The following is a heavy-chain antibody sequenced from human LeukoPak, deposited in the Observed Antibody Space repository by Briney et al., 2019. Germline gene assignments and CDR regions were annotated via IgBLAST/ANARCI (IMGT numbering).Heavy chain of an antibody. CDR1: GYSFTSYY. D-gene: IGHD3-22*01. CDR3: AKYYYDSYEGYYFDY. V-gene: IGHV1-46*03. Sequence: GASVKVSCKASGYSFTSYYIQWARQAPGQGLEWMGIINPSGGSTSNAQNFQGRVTMTRDTSTSTVYMELSRLKSDDTAFYFCAKYYYDSYEGYYFDYWGQGTLVTVSS. CDR2: INPSGGST. J-gene: IGHJ4*02.